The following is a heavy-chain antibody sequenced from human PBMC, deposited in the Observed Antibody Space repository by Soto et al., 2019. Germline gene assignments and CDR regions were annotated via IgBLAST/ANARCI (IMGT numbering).Heavy chain of an antibody. Sequence: EVQLLDSGGGLVQPGGSLRLSCAASGFTFSSYAMSWVRQAPGKXLEWVSSISGSGGGTYYADSVKGRFTISRDNSKNTLSLQMNSLRAEDTALYYCAKSRGSGSYFNPSDAFDFWGQWTMVTVSS. CDR1: GFTFSSYA. V-gene: IGHV3-23*01. J-gene: IGHJ3*01. D-gene: IGHD3-10*01. CDR3: AKSRGSGSYFNPSDAFDF. CDR2: ISGSGGGT.